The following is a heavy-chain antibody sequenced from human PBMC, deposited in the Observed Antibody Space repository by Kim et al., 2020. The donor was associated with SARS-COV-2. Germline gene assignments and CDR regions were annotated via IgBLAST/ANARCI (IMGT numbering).Heavy chain of an antibody. V-gene: IGHV3-21*01. CDR3: ARDPGPEVIYYFDY. Sequence: YAVKGRFTISRDNAKNSLYLQMNSLRAEDTAVYYCARDPGPEVIYYFDYWGQGTLVTVSS. J-gene: IGHJ4*02. D-gene: IGHD2-8*02.